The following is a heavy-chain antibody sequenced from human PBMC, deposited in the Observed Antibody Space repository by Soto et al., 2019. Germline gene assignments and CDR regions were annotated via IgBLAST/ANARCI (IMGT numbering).Heavy chain of an antibody. CDR2: IYHSGST. Sequence: SDTLSLTCAVSGGSISSSNLWSWVRQPPGKGLEWIGEIYHSGSTNYNPSLKSRVTISVDKSKNQFSLKLSSVTAADTAVYYCASVRGGYYYAMDVWGQGTTVTVSS. D-gene: IGHD3-10*02. CDR1: GGSISSSNL. V-gene: IGHV4-4*02. J-gene: IGHJ6*02. CDR3: ASVRGGYYYAMDV.